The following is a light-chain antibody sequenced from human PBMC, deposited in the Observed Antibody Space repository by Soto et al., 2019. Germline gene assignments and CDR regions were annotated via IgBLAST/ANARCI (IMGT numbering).Light chain of an antibody. CDR2: GAS. CDR3: QQYNSYSPT. J-gene: IGKJ1*01. Sequence: EIVLTQSPDILSLSPGERATLSCRASQSVRSSYLAWYQQRPGQAPRLLIYGASSRATGIPDRFSGDGSGTDFTLTISRLEPEDFATYYCQQYNSYSPTFGQGTKVEIK. V-gene: IGKV3-20*01. CDR1: QSVRSSY.